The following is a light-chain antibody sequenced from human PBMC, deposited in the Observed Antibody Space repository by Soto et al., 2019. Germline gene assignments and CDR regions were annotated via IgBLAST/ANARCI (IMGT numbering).Light chain of an antibody. CDR2: GAS. CDR3: QQYYSYPRT. V-gene: IGKV3-20*01. Sequence: EIVLTQSPGTLSLSPGERATLSCRASQSVSNNYLAWYQQKPGQAPRLLIYGASNRATGIPARFSGSGSGTDFTLTISCLQSEDFATYYCQQYYSYPRTFGQGTKVDIK. J-gene: IGKJ1*01. CDR1: QSVSNNY.